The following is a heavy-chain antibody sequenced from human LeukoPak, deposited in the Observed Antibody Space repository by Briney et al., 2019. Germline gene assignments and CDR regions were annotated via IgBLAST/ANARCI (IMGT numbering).Heavy chain of an antibody. CDR1: GGSFSGYY. CDR3: ARRRLRYFDWSFDY. D-gene: IGHD3-9*01. V-gene: IGHV4-34*01. J-gene: IGHJ4*02. CDR2: INHSGST. Sequence: PSETLSLTCAVYGGSFSGYYWSWIRQPPGKGLEWIGEINHSGSTNYNPSLKSRVTISVDTSKNQFSLKLSSVTAADTAVYYCARRRLRYFDWSFDYWGQGTLVTVSS.